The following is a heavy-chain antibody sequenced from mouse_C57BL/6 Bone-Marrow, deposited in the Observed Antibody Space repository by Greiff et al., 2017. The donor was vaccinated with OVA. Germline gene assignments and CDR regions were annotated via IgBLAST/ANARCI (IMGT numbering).Heavy chain of an antibody. V-gene: IGHV14-4*01. J-gene: IGHJ3*01. CDR1: GFNIKDDY. CDR2: IDPENGDT. Sequence: VHVKQSGAELVRPGASVKLSCTASGFNIKDDYMHWVKQRPEQGLEWIGWIDPENGDTVYASKFQGRATITADTSSTTAYLQLSSLPSEDAAVYYCTTLPLAWFAYWGQGTLVTVSA. CDR3: TTLPLAWFAY.